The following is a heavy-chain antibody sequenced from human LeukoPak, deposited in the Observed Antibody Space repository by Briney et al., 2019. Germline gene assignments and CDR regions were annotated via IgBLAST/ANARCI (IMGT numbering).Heavy chain of an antibody. V-gene: IGHV1-2*04. CDR2: INPNSGGT. Sequence: ASVKVSCKASGYSFTSYGISWVRQAPGQGLGCMGWINPNSGGTNYAQKFQGWVTMTRDTSISTAYMELSRLRSDDTAVYYCARVAIAAAGMWFWFDPWGQGTLVTVSS. J-gene: IGHJ5*02. CDR1: GYSFTSYG. CDR3: ARVAIAAAGMWFWFDP. D-gene: IGHD6-13*01.